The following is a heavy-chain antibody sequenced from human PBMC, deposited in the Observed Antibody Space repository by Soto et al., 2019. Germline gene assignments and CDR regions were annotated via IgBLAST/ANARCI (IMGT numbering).Heavy chain of an antibody. J-gene: IGHJ4*02. CDR1: GFTFSTYD. CDR2: ISGSGGKT. Sequence: EVQFLESGGGLVQRGGSLRLSCAASGFTFSTYDMSWVRQAPGEGLEWVSTISGSGGKTDYADSVKGRFTISRDNSKKTLYLQMNSLRDEDTAVYYWAKAPPSSSWYEIDYWGQGTLVTVSS. CDR3: AKAPPSSSWYEIDY. D-gene: IGHD6-13*01. V-gene: IGHV3-23*01.